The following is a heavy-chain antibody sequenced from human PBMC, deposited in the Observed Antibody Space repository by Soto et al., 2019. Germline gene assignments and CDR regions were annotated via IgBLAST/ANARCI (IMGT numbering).Heavy chain of an antibody. CDR3: ARDRARIAASRNYYYGMDV. CDR1: GHTLTEFS. V-gene: IGHV1-24*01. CDR2: FDPEGGET. D-gene: IGHD6-6*01. J-gene: IGHJ6*02. Sequence: ASVKVSCKISGHTLTEFSIHWVRQAPGKGLEWMGGFDPEGGETIYAQKWHGRVTVTEDTVTGTAYMELSGLRSDDTAVYYCARDRARIAASRNYYYGMDVWGQGTTVTVSS.